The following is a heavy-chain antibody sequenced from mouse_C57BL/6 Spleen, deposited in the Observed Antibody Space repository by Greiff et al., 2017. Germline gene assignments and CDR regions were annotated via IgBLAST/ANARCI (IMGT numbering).Heavy chain of an antibody. Sequence: QVQLQQPGAELVRPGSSVKLSCKASGYTFTSYWMDWVKQRPGQGLEWIGNIYPSDSETHYNQKFKDKATLTVDKSSSTAYMQLSSLPSEDSAVYYCARGGTTVVDDYWGQGTTLTVSS. CDR3: ARGGTTVVDDY. D-gene: IGHD1-1*01. CDR2: IYPSDSET. CDR1: GYTFTSYW. J-gene: IGHJ2*01. V-gene: IGHV1-61*01.